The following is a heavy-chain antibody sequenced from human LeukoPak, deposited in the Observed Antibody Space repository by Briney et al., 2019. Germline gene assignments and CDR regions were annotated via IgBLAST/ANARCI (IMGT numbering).Heavy chain of an antibody. Sequence: GGSLRLSCAASGFTVNSNYITWVRQAPGKGLEWVSVISSASLTYYADSVKGRFTISRDLSKNTVYLQMNSLRAEDTAVYYCARSDIYCSGGTCPPNTFDAFDVWGQGAMVTVSS. D-gene: IGHD2-15*01. CDR3: ARSDIYCSGGTCPPNTFDAFDV. CDR2: ISSASLT. CDR1: GFTVNSNY. J-gene: IGHJ3*01. V-gene: IGHV3-53*01.